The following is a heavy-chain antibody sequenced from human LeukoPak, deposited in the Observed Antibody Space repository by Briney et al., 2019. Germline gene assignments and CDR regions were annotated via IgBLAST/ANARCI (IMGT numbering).Heavy chain of an antibody. Sequence: SVKVSCKASGGTFSSYAISWVRQAPGQGLEWMGGIIPIFGTANYSQKFQGRVTITADESTNTAYMGLSSLRSEDTAVYYCAVRRTGPDYWGQGTLVTVSS. J-gene: IGHJ4*02. CDR2: IIPIFGTA. CDR1: GGTFSSYA. V-gene: IGHV1-69*01. D-gene: IGHD1-14*01. CDR3: AVRRTGPDY.